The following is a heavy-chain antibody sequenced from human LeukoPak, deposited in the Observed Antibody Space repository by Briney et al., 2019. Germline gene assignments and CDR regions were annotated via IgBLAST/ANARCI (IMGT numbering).Heavy chain of an antibody. Sequence: SETLSLTCAVYGGYFSNYYWSWLRQPPGKGLEWIGESNHSGSTNYNPSLKSRVTISVDTSKNQFSLKLSSVTAAGTAVYYCARSKKYYYDSSGYPDYWGQGTLVTVSS. CDR1: GGYFSNYY. J-gene: IGHJ4*02. D-gene: IGHD3-22*01. CDR2: SNHSGST. V-gene: IGHV4-34*01. CDR3: ARSKKYYYDSSGYPDY.